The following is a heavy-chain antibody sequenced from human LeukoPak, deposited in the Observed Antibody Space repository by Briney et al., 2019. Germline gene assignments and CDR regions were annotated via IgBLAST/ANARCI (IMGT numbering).Heavy chain of an antibody. Sequence: GGSLRLSCAASEFTFSNYGMHWVRQAPGKGLEWVAFIRYDGTNKYYADSVKGRFTISRDNSKNTLYLQMNSLRAEDTAVYYCAKDRATTVTPALFDYWGQGTLVTVSS. CDR2: IRYDGTNK. CDR1: EFTFSNYG. V-gene: IGHV3-30*02. CDR3: AKDRATTVTPALFDY. D-gene: IGHD4-17*01. J-gene: IGHJ4*02.